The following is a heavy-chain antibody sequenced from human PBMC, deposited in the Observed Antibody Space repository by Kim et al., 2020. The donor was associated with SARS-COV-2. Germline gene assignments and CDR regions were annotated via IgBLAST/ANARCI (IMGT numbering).Heavy chain of an antibody. V-gene: IGHV3-53*01. CDR2: IYTGATT. Sequence: GGSRRLSCADSGFFVSNTYLSWVRQAPGKGLEWVSVIYTGATTYYADSVRGRFTISRDNSRNTVYLQMNSLRAEDTAVYYCARLGPVTAHYYYGMDVWGQGTTVTVSS. J-gene: IGHJ6*02. CDR1: GFFVSNTY. CDR3: ARLGPVTAHYYYGMDV. D-gene: IGHD2-21*02.